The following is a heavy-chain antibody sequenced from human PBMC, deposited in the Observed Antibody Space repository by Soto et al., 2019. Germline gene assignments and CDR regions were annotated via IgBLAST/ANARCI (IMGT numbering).Heavy chain of an antibody. CDR2: IKSKTDGGTT. CDR3: TTEPGQHCTDDSCDVR. V-gene: IGHV3-15*07. J-gene: IGHJ4*02. CDR1: GFIFSNAW. D-gene: IGHD2-8*01. Sequence: GGSLRLSCAASGFIFSNAWMNWVRQAPGKGLEWVGRIKSKTDGGTTDYAAPVKGRFTISRDDSKNTLHLQMNSLQTEDTAVYYCTTEPGQHCTDDSCDVRWGQGTLVTVSS.